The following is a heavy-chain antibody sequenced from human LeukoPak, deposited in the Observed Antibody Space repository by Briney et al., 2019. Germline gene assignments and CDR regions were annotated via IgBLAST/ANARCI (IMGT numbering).Heavy chain of an antibody. V-gene: IGHV3-15*07. Sequence: PGGSLRLSCAASGFTFSNAWMNWVRQAPGKGLEWVGRIKSKTDGGTTDYAAPVKGRFTISRDDSKNTLYLQMNSLKTEDTAVYYCTTALVTIFGVVIPGYGMDVWGQGTTVTVSS. CDR2: IKSKTDGGTT. CDR1: GFTFSNAW. CDR3: TTALVTIFGVVIPGYGMDV. D-gene: IGHD3-3*01. J-gene: IGHJ6*02.